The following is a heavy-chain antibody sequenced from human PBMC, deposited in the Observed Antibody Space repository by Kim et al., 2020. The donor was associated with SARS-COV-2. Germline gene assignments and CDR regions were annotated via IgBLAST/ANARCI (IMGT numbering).Heavy chain of an antibody. Sequence: SVKGRFTISRDNSKNTLYLQMNSLRAEDTAVYYCAKDKSGQQQPPWWFDPWGQGTLVTVSS. J-gene: IGHJ5*02. D-gene: IGHD6-13*01. V-gene: IGHV3-23*01. CDR3: AKDKSGQQQPPWWFDP.